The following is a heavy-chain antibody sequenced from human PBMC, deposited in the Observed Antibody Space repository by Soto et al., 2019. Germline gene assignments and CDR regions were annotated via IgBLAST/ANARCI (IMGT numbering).Heavy chain of an antibody. D-gene: IGHD3-10*01. CDR2: ISGFNGQT. J-gene: IGHJ4*02. Sequence: QVQLVQSGPEVKKPGASVKVSCKASGNTFASHGFSGVRQAPGQGLEWMGWISGFNGQTHYALKFQGRVTLTTDTSTSTAYMELRSLRSDDTAVYFCARVDPRGVSVVRNYWGQGTLFTVSS. CDR3: ARVDPRGVSVVRNY. V-gene: IGHV1-18*01. CDR1: GNTFASHG.